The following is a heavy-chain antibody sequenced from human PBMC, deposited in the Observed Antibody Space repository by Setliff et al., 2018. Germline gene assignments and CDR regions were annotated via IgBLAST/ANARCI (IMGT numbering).Heavy chain of an antibody. CDR2: IYHNGNT. D-gene: IGHD5-18*01. CDR1: GGSISPYF. V-gene: IGHV4-59*01. Sequence: PSETLSLTCTVSGGSISPYFWSWIRQPPGKGLEWIGYIYHNGNTNFNPSLKSRVNMSVDTSKNQFVLNLKAVTAADTAVYYCGRDRTAYSYGLDVWGQGTTVTSP. CDR3: GRDRTAYSYGLDV. J-gene: IGHJ6*02.